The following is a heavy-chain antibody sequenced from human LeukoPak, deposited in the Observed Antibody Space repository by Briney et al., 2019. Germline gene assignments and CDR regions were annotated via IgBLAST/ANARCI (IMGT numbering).Heavy chain of an antibody. CDR1: GFSLSTSGVG. J-gene: IGHJ3*02. CDR2: IYWHDDK. V-gene: IGHV2-5*01. Sequence: SGPTLLHPTQPLTFTFILSGFSLSTSGVGVGWIRQPPVKALEWLALIYWHDDKRYSPSLKTRLTITKDTSKNQVVLTMTNMDPVDAATYYCVHLLEVAGPGNDAFDIWGQGTMVTVSS. CDR3: VHLLEVAGPGNDAFDI. D-gene: IGHD6-19*01.